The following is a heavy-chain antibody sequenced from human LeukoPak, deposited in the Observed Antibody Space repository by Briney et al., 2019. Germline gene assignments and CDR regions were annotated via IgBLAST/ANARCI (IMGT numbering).Heavy chain of an antibody. CDR1: GGSVSSGTYY. J-gene: IGHJ4*02. Sequence: SETLSLTCTVSGGSVSSGTYYWSWIRQPPGKGLEWIGEINHSGSTNYNPSLKSRVTISVDTSKNQFSLKLSSVTAADTAVYYCARRKITFGGVIVYYFDYWGQGTLVTVSS. V-gene: IGHV4-39*07. D-gene: IGHD3-16*02. CDR3: ARRKITFGGVIVYYFDY. CDR2: INHSGST.